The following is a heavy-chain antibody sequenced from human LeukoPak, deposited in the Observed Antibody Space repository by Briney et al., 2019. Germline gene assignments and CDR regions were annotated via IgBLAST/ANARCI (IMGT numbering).Heavy chain of an antibody. J-gene: IGHJ4*02. V-gene: IGHV1-69*04. Sequence: ASVKVSCKASGGTFSSYAISWVRQAPGQGLEWMGRIIPILGIANYAQKFQGRVTITADKSTSTAYMELSSLRSEDTAVYYCARDLNQLAMTHFDYWGQGTLVTVSS. CDR3: ARDLNQLAMTHFDY. CDR1: GGTFSSYA. CDR2: IIPILGIA. D-gene: IGHD2-2*01.